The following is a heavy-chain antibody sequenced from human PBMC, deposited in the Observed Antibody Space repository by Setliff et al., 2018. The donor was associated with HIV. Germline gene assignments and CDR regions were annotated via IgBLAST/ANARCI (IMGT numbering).Heavy chain of an antibody. CDR2: IYTSGST. V-gene: IGHV4-4*07. D-gene: IGHD6-13*01. Sequence: PSETLSLTCTVSGGSISSYYWSWIRQPAGKGLEWIGRIYTSGSTNYNPSLKSRVTISVDTSKNQFSLKLSSVTAADTAVYYCARVGQQQGVLNDAFDIWGQGTMVTVSS. J-gene: IGHJ3*02. CDR1: GGSISSYY. CDR3: ARVGQQQGVLNDAFDI.